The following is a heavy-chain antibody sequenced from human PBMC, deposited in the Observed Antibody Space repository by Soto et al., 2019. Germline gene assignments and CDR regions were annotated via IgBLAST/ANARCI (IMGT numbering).Heavy chain of an antibody. V-gene: IGHV4-34*01. Sequence: QVQLQQWGAGLLKPSETLSLTCAVYCGSFSSYYWSWIRQPPGKGLEWIGEINHSGSTNYNPSLXSXVSXSVDTSKNLFSLKLSSVTAADTAVYYCARTSRFDCWGQGTLVTVSS. CDR3: ARTSRFDC. J-gene: IGHJ4*02. CDR2: INHSGST. CDR1: CGSFSSYY. D-gene: IGHD6-6*01.